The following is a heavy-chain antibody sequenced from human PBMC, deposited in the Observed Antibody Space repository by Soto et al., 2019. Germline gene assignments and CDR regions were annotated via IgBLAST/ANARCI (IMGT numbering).Heavy chain of an antibody. Sequence: DVLLVEPGGGVVRPGGSLRLSCAASGFIFYDYGMSWVRQAPGKGLEWVSGTDWNGGRTGYADSLKGRFTISRDNAKNSLYLQMNSLRAEDTALYYCARAGGSGWPFDYWGQGTLVTVSS. CDR1: GFIFYDYG. CDR2: TDWNGGRT. V-gene: IGHV3-20*04. CDR3: ARAGGSGWPFDY. D-gene: IGHD6-19*01. J-gene: IGHJ4*02.